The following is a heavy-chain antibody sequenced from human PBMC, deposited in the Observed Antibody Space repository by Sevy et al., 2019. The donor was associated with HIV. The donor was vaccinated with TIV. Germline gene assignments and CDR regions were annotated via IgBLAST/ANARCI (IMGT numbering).Heavy chain of an antibody. CDR3: ARGGTMVQGVPTPGFY. V-gene: IGHV7-4-1*02. J-gene: IGHJ4*02. D-gene: IGHD3-10*01. Sequence: ASVKVSCKASGYTFTSYAMNWVRQAPGQGLEWMGWINTNTGNPTYAQGFTGRFVFSFDTSVSTAYLQISSLTAEDTAVYYCARGGTMVQGVPTPGFYWGQGTLVTVSS. CDR1: GYTFTSYA. CDR2: INTNTGNP.